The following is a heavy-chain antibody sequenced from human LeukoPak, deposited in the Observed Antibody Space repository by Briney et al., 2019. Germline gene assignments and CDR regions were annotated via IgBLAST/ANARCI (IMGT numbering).Heavy chain of an antibody. CDR3: ARGGSSWAWFDP. J-gene: IGHJ5*02. CDR2: ISYDGSNK. D-gene: IGHD6-13*01. Sequence: PGRSLRLSCAASGFTFSSYAMHWVRQAPGKGLEWAAVISYDGSNKYYADSVKGRFTISRDNSKNTLYLQMNSLRAEDTAVYYCARGGSSWAWFDPWGQGTLVTVSS. V-gene: IGHV3-30*04. CDR1: GFTFSSYA.